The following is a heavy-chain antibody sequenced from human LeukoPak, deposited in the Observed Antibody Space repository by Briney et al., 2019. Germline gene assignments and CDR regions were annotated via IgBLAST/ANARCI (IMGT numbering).Heavy chain of an antibody. CDR1: GYSFTSYW. CDR3: AVQGVTYYYDSSGYSDY. Sequence: GESLRISCKTSGYSFTSYWIGWVRQMPGKGLEWMGIIYPGDSDTRYSPSFQGQVTISADKSISTAYLQWSSLKASDTAMYYCAVQGVTYYYDSSGYSDYWGQGTLVTVSS. J-gene: IGHJ4*02. CDR2: IYPGDSDT. D-gene: IGHD3-22*01. V-gene: IGHV5-51*01.